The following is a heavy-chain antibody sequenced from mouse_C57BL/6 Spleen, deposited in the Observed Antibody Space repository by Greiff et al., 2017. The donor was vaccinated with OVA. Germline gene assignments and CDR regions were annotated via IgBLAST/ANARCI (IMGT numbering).Heavy chain of an antibody. CDR1: GYTFTSYG. V-gene: IGHV1-81*01. CDR2: IYPRSGHT. CDR3: ARGATITTVVATDWFAY. J-gene: IGHJ3*01. D-gene: IGHD1-1*01. Sequence: QVQLQQSGAELARPGASVKLSCKASGYTFTSYGISWVKQRNGQGLEWIGEIYPRSGHTYYNEKFKGKATLTADKSSSTAYMELRSLTSEDSAVYFGARGATITTVVATDWFAYWGQGTLVTVSA.